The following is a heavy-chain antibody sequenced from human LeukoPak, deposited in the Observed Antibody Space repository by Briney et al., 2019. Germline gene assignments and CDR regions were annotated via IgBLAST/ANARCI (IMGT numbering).Heavy chain of an antibody. D-gene: IGHD2-2*01. CDR3: ARVIQLPNEYFQH. CDR1: GDTFSTYA. CDR2: IIPIFGTA. V-gene: IGHV1-69*13. J-gene: IGHJ1*01. Sequence: SVKVSCKASGDTFSTYAISWVRQAPGQGLEWMGGIIPIFGTANYAQKFQGRVTITADESTSTAYMELSSLRSEDTAVFYCARVIQLPNEYFQHWGQGTLVTVSS.